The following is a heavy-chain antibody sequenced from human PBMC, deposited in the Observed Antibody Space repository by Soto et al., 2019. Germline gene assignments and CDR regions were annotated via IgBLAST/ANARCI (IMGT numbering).Heavy chain of an antibody. V-gene: IGHV1-46*03. D-gene: IGHD5-12*01. CDR1: GYIFTNFY. CDR2: INPNGGST. J-gene: IGHJ4*02. Sequence: QVQLVQPGAEVKKPGASVKFSCKASGYIFTNFYIHWVRQAPGQGLEWIGIINPNGGSTNYAQNCQGRVTMTRDTSTSTVYMDLSSLRSEDTAVYYCTRWLASGDYWGQGTLITVSS. CDR3: TRWLASGDY.